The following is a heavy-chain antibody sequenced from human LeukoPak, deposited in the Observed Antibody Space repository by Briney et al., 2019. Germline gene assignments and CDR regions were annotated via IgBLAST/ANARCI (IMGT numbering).Heavy chain of an antibody. V-gene: IGHV3-21*01. CDR2: ISSSSSYI. J-gene: IGHJ4*02. CDR1: GFTFGSYS. D-gene: IGHD3-3*01. Sequence: GGSLRLSCAASGFTFGSYSMNWVRQAPGKGLEWVSSISSSSSYIYYADSVKGRFTISRDNAKNSLYLQMNSLRAEDTAVYYCARDYDFWSGYSFFDYWGQGTLVTVSS. CDR3: ARDYDFWSGYSFFDY.